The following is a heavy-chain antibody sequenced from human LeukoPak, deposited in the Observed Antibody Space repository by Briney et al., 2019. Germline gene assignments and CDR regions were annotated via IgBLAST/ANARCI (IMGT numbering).Heavy chain of an antibody. CDR3: ARGRLRYCSSTSCPSAFQH. D-gene: IGHD2-2*01. J-gene: IGHJ1*01. Sequence: PSETLSLTCAVYGGSFSGYYWSWIRQPPGKGLEWIGEINNSGSTNYNPSLKSRVTISVDTSKNQFSLKLSSVTAADTAVYYCARGRLRYCSSTSCPSAFQHWGQGTLVTVS. V-gene: IGHV4-34*01. CDR2: INNSGST. CDR1: GGSFSGYY.